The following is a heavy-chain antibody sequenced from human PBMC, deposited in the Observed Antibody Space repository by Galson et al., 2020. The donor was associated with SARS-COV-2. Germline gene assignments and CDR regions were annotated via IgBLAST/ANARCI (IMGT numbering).Heavy chain of an antibody. CDR1: GFSFGENG. V-gene: IGHV3-49*04. CDR3: TRNYGDYAGDYMDV. J-gene: IGHJ6*03. Sequence: GGSLRLSCMSSGFSFGENGINWVRQAPGKGLEWVGLIRSKAYAGSTEYAASVKGRFTISRDDSESIAYLQMNSLKTEDTAIYYCTRNYGDYAGDYMDVWGKGTTVTVSS. D-gene: IGHD4-17*01. CDR2: IRSKAYAGST.